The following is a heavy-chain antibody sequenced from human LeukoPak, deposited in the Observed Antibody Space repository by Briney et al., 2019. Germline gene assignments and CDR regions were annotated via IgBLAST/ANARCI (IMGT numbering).Heavy chain of an antibody. CDR2: IKEDGSEK. J-gene: IGHJ4*02. V-gene: IGHV3-7*01. CDR3: TRDRGWQQFDY. Sequence: PGGSLRLSCVASAFTFSDYWMTWVRQAPGKGLERVANIKEDGSEKYYVDSVKGRFTISRDNAKNSLYLQMSSLRDDDTAVYYCTRDRGWQQFDYWGQGTLVTVSS. D-gene: IGHD5-24*01. CDR1: AFTFSDYW.